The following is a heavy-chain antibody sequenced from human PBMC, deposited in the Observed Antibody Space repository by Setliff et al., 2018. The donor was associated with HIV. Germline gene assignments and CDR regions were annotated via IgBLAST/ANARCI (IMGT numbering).Heavy chain of an antibody. CDR2: VHSNGFK. CDR1: GGPISSDY. Sequence: SETLSLTCTVSGGPISSDYWNWIRQPAGKRLEWIGHVHSNGFKNYNSSLESRVDISVDTSKNQFSLKLSSVTAADTAVYYCAREGLVTRDAFDVWGQGTMVTVSS. V-gene: IGHV4-4*07. CDR3: AREGLVTRDAFDV. J-gene: IGHJ3*01. D-gene: IGHD2-21*02.